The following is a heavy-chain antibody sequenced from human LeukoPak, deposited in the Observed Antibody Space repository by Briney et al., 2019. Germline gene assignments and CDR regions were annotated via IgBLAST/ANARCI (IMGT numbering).Heavy chain of an antibody. V-gene: IGHV4-61*02. CDR3: ARGLSGYATPFDY. CDR1: GGSISSGSYY. J-gene: IGHJ4*02. Sequence: SQTRSLTCTVSGGSISSGSYYWSWIRQPAGKGLEWIGRIYTSGITNYNPSLKSRVTISVDTSKNQFSLKLSSVTAADTAVYYCARGLSGYATPFDYWGQGTLVTVSS. D-gene: IGHD5-12*01. CDR2: IYTSGIT.